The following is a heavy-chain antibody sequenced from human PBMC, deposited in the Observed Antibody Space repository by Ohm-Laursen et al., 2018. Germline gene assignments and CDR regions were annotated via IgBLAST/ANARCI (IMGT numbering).Heavy chain of an antibody. V-gene: IGHV3-74*01. CDR1: GFTFSIYW. CDR3: ARHLDYGGDY. CDR2: INGDGSSA. Sequence: GSLRLSCTASGFTFSIYWMHWVRHAPGKGLVWVSRINGDGSSANYADSVKGRFTISRDNAKNTLYLQMNSLRAEDTAVYYCARHLDYGGDYWGQGTLVTVSS. J-gene: IGHJ4*02. D-gene: IGHD4-23*01.